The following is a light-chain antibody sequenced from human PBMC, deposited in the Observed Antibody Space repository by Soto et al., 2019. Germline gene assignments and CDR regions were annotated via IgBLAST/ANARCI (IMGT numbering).Light chain of an antibody. CDR3: QQYNNWPRT. V-gene: IGKV3-15*01. CDR1: QSLSRD. J-gene: IGKJ1*01. CDR2: DAS. Sequence: EIVMTQSPATLSVSPGERATLSCRASQSLSRDLAWYQQKPGQAPRLLIYDASTRATAIPARFSGSGSGTEFTLTISSLQSEDFAVYYCQQYNNWPRTFGQGTKVEIK.